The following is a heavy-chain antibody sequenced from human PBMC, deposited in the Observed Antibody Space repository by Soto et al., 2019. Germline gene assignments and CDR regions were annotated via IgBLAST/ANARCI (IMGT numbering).Heavy chain of an antibody. CDR3: AMDDLIIVVPTSLGAMDV. CDR2: IYHSGST. Sequence: QVQLQESGPGLVKPSEPLSLTCAVYGCSISRNNWWSWVRQPPGKWLEWIGEIYHSGSTNYNPCLKCRVHMSIDKSYNQCSPQLNSGNSAVSPVSYCAMDDLIIVVPTSLGAMDVVGQGPTVTVSS. V-gene: IGHV4-4*02. D-gene: IGHD2-2*01. J-gene: IGHJ6*02. CDR1: GCSISRNNW.